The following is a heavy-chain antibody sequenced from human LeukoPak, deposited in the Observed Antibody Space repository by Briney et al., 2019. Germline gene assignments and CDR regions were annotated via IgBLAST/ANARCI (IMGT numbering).Heavy chain of an antibody. J-gene: IGHJ5*02. CDR3: ARVQSRLSWFDP. CDR2: IYTSGST. V-gene: IGHV4-61*02. Sequence: SETLSLTCTVSGGSISSGSYYWNWIRQPAGKGLEWIGRIYTSGSTEYNPSLKSRVTISVDTSKNQFSLRLGSVTAADTAVYYCARVQSRLSWFDPWGQGTLVTVSS. CDR1: GGSISSGSYY.